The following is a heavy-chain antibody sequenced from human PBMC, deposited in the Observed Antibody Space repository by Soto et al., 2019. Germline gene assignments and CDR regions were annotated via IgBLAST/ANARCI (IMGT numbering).Heavy chain of an antibody. CDR1: GFTFSSYA. D-gene: IGHD3-3*01. CDR3: AREIERLLVY. CDR2: ISYDGSNK. V-gene: IGHV3-30-3*01. J-gene: IGHJ4*02. Sequence: QVQLVESGGGMVQPGRSLRLSCAASGFTFSSYAMHWVRQAPGKGLEWVTVISYDGSNKYYADSVKGRFTISRDNSKNTLYLQMNSLRAEDTAVYYCAREIERLLVYWGQGTLVTVSS.